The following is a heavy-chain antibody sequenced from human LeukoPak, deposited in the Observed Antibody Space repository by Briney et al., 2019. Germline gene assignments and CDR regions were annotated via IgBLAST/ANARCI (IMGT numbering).Heavy chain of an antibody. CDR1: GGSISGYY. D-gene: IGHD6-13*01. J-gene: IGHJ5*02. CDR3: ARGCSAGTPHNWFDP. CDR2: IYYSGST. V-gene: IGHV4-59*01. Sequence: SETLSLTCTVSGGSISGYYWSWIRQPPGKGLEWIGYIYYSGSTNYNPSLKSRVTISVDTSKNQFSLKLSSVTAADAAVYYCARGCSAGTPHNWFDPWGQGTLVTVSS.